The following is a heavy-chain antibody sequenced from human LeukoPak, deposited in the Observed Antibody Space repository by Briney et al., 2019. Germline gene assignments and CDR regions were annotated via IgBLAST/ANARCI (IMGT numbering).Heavy chain of an antibody. CDR3: AIGGGTTDYYGSGSSGFDY. J-gene: IGHJ4*02. Sequence: PGGSLRLSCAASGFTFSSYWMSWVRQAPGKGLEWVANIKLDGSEKYYVDSVKGRFTISRDNAKNSLYLQMNSLRAEDTAVYYCAIGGGTTDYYGSGSSGFDYWGQGTLVTVSS. D-gene: IGHD3-10*01. CDR2: IKLDGSEK. CDR1: GFTFSSYW. V-gene: IGHV3-7*01.